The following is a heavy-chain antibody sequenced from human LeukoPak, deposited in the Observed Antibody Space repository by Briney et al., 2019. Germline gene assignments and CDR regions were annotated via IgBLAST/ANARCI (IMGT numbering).Heavy chain of an antibody. J-gene: IGHJ4*02. CDR1: GASISSYY. Sequence: SETLSLTCTVSGASISSYYWSWIRQPPGKGLEWIGYLYNTRNTYYNPSLKSRVTISVDTSKNQFSLKVSSVTAADTAVYYCAREKNGNEPFDYWGQGTLVAVSS. CDR2: LYNTRNT. V-gene: IGHV4-59*01. CDR3: AREKNGNEPFDY. D-gene: IGHD4-23*01.